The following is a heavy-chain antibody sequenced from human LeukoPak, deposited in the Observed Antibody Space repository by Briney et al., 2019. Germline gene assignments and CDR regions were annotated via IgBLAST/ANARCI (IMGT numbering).Heavy chain of an antibody. CDR3: ARDMGSGSLHY. Sequence: ASVKVSCNASGYTFTSYAIHWVRQAPGQRLEWLGWINTGNGDTRYSQTFQGRVTITSDTSASTAYMELSSLRSEDTAVYYCARDMGSGSLHYWGQGTLVTVSS. D-gene: IGHD1-26*01. CDR1: GYTFTSYA. V-gene: IGHV1-3*04. J-gene: IGHJ4*02. CDR2: INTGNGDT.